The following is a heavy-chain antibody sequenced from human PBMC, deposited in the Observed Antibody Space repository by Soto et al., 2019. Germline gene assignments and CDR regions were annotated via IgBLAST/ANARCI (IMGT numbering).Heavy chain of an antibody. Sequence: GGSLRLSCEASGFTFSSYAMSWVRQAPGKGLEWVSSITGSGGSTYYADSVKGRFTISRDNSKNTLYLQMNSLRAEDTAVYYCAKDRMGRSGRLAAAGAFDYRGQVPLVTVSS. CDR3: AKDRMGRSGRLAAAGAFDY. J-gene: IGHJ4*02. V-gene: IGHV3-23*01. D-gene: IGHD6-13*01. CDR2: ITGSGGST. CDR1: GFTFSSYA.